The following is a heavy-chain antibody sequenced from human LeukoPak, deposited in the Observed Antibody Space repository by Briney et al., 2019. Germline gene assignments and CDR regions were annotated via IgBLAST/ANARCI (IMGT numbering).Heavy chain of an antibody. V-gene: IGHV3-9*01. J-gene: IGHJ5*02. CDR2: ISWNSGSI. CDR1: GFTFDDYA. D-gene: IGHD4-17*01. Sequence: PGGSLRLSCAASGFTFDDYAMHWVRQAPGKGLEGVSGISWNSGSIGYADSVKGRFTISRDNAKNSLYLQMNSLRAEDTALYYCAKGPATVTTRAWFDPWGQGTLVTVSS. CDR3: AKGPATVTTRAWFDP.